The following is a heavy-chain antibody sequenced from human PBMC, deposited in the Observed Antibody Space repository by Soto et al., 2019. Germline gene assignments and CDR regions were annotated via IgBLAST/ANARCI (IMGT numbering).Heavy chain of an antibody. CDR3: ARDLGAGSSGYYYYGMDV. V-gene: IGHV1-3*01. CDR1: VYTFTSYA. J-gene: IGHJ6*02. D-gene: IGHD6-19*01. Sequence: ASVKVSCKASVYTFTSYAMHWVRQAPGQRLEWMGWINAGNGNTKYSQKFQGRVTITRDTSASTAYMELSSLRSEDTAVYYCARDLGAGSSGYYYYGMDVWGQGTTVTVSS. CDR2: INAGNGNT.